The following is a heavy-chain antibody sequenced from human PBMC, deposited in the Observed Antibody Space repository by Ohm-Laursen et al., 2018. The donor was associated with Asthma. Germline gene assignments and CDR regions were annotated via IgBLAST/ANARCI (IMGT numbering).Heavy chain of an antibody. CDR3: AKQTYYDFWSGPYYFDY. V-gene: IGHV3-9*01. CDR2: ISWNSGSI. CDR1: GFTFDDYA. D-gene: IGHD3-3*01. Sequence: SLRLSCTASGFTFDDYAMHWVRQAPGKGLEWVSGISWNSGSIGYVDSVKGRFTISRDNAKNSLYLQMNSLRAEDTALYYCAKQTYYDFWSGPYYFDYWGQGTLVTVSS. J-gene: IGHJ4*02.